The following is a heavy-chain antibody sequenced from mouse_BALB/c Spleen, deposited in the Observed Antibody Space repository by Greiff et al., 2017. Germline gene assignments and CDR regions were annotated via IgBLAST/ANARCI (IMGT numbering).Heavy chain of an antibody. CDR2: ISYSGST. D-gene: IGHD2-2*01. CDR3: ARGGWLRRYYAMDY. V-gene: IGHV3-8*02. J-gene: IGHJ4*01. CDR1: GDSITSGY. Sequence: VQLKESGPSLVKPSQTLSLTFSVTGDSITSGYWNWIRKFLGNKLEYMGYISYSGSTYYNPSLKSRISITRDTSKNQYYLQLNSVTTEDTATYYCARGGWLRRYYAMDYWGQGTSVTVSS.